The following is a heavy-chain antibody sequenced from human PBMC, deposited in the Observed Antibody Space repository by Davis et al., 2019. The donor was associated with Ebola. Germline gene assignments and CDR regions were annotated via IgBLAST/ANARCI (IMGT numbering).Heavy chain of an antibody. J-gene: IGHJ4*02. Sequence: GESLKISCAASEFSVGDFMMNWVRQAPGKGLEWVASISFSAAYIHYADSVKGRYIISRDDAGKSVLLQMNGLRGDDTAIYYCARDLGYSYYYIWGQGTLVSVSS. D-gene: IGHD5-18*01. CDR1: EFSVGDFM. CDR2: ISFSAAYI. V-gene: IGHV3-21*01. CDR3: ARDLGYSYYYI.